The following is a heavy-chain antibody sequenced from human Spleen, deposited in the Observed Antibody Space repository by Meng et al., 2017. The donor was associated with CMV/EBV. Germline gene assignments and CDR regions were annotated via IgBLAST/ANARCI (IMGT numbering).Heavy chain of an antibody. V-gene: IGHV1-69*02. Sequence: SVKVSCKASGGTFNRYTINWVRQAPGQGLEWVGRIIPLLNVPDYAQKFQGRVTITADKSTTTVYMVLNTLRSEDTAMYYCASDRRDGFNWVDLFYFDQWGQGTLVTVSS. CDR3: ASDRRDGFNWVDLFYFDQ. CDR2: IIPLLNVP. D-gene: IGHD5-24*01. CDR1: GGTFNRYT. J-gene: IGHJ4*02.